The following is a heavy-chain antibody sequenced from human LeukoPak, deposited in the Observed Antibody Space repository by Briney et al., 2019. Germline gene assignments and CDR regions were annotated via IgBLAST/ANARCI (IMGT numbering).Heavy chain of an antibody. D-gene: IGHD3-22*01. V-gene: IGHV3-21*01. CDR1: GFTFSSYT. Sequence: GGSLRLSCAASGFTFSSYTMNWVRQAPGKGLEWVSSISSTSSYIYYADSVKGRFTISRDNAKNSLYLQMNSLRAEDTAVYYCAKEGDHYDSSGYYYARYFQHWGQGTLVTVSS. CDR2: ISSTSSYI. CDR3: AKEGDHYDSSGYYYARYFQH. J-gene: IGHJ1*01.